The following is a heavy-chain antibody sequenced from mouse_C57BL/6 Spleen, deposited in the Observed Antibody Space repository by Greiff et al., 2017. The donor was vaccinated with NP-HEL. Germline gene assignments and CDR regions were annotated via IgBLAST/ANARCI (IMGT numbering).Heavy chain of an antibody. D-gene: IGHD2-2*01. Sequence: QVQLQQPGAELVRPGASVKLSCKASGYTFTSYGMRWVKQRPRQGLEWIGNIDPSDGETNYNEKFKEKATLTVDKSSSTAYMQLRSLTSEYSAVYYCARLDWFSCHYWGQGTSLTVSS. CDR1: GYTFTSYG. CDR2: IDPSDGET. CDR3: ARLDWFSCHY. V-gene: IGHV1-52*01. J-gene: IGHJ2*02.